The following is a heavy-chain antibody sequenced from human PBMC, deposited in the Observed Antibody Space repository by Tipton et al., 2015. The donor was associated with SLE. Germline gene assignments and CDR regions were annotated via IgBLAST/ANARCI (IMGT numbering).Heavy chain of an antibody. CDR2: IYYSGST. CDR1: GGSISSGGYY. D-gene: IGHD3-10*01. Sequence: TLSLTCTVSGGSISSGGYYWSWIRQHPGQGLEWIGYIYYSGSTYYNPSLKSRVSLSVDTSKNQFSLNLRSVTAADTAVYYCARHRVTMASDTFDLWGQGTMVTVSS. J-gene: IGHJ3*01. CDR3: ARHRVTMASDTFDL. V-gene: IGHV4-31*03.